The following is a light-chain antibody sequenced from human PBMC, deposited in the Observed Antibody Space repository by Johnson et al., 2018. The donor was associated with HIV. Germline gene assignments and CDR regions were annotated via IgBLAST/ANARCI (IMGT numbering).Light chain of an antibody. J-gene: IGLJ1*01. CDR3: GIWDASLSPLYV. CDR2: ENK. CDR1: SSNIGKNY. Sequence: QSALTQPPSVSAAPGQMVSISCSGSSSNIGKNYVSWYQQFPGTAPKLLIHENKKRPSGIPDRFSGSKSGATATLGITGLQTGDEANYYCGIWDASLSPLYVFGTGTKVTVL. V-gene: IGLV1-51*02.